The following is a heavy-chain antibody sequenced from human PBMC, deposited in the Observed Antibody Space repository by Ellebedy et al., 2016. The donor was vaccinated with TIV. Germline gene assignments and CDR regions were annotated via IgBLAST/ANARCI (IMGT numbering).Heavy chain of an antibody. J-gene: IGHJ4*02. CDR3: VKLDSSGYYYRRLDY. Sequence: GESLKISCAASGFTFSSHAMSWVRQAPGKGLECVSGISAGGGSTFYVDSVKGRFTISRDNSKNTLYLRMNSLRAEDTAVYYCVKLDSSGYYYRRLDYWGQGTLVTVSS. V-gene: IGHV3-23*01. CDR1: GFTFSSHA. D-gene: IGHD3-22*01. CDR2: ISAGGGST.